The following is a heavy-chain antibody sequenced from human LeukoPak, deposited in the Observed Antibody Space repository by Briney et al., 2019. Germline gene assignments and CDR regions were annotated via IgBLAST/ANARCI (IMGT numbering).Heavy chain of an antibody. CDR1: GYTFTGYY. D-gene: IGHD6-13*01. CDR2: INPNSGGT. Sequence: ASVKVSCKASGYTFTGYYMHWVRQAPGQGLEWMGWINPNSGGTNYAQKFQGRVTMTRDTSISTAYMELSRLRSDDTAVYYCARVIGRVGAAAGGYWGQGTLVTVSS. CDR3: ARVIGRVGAAAGGY. J-gene: IGHJ4*02. V-gene: IGHV1-2*02.